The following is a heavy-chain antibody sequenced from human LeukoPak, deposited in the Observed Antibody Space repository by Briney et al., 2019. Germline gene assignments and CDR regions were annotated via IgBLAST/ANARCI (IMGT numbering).Heavy chain of an antibody. Sequence: ASMKVSCKASGYTFTSYGITWVRQAPGQGLEWMGWISGYNGNTNYAQKFQGRVTMTTDTSTSTVYMELRSLRSDDTAVYYCARGKDSFDSWGHGTMVTVSS. CDR3: ARGKDSFDS. J-gene: IGHJ3*02. CDR1: GYTFTSYG. CDR2: ISGYNGNT. V-gene: IGHV1-18*01.